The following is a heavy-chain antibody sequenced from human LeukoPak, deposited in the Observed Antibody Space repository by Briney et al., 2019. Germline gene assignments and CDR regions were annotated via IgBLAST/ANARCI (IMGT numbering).Heavy chain of an antibody. CDR3: ARLEHFWSGYYGYYYYYYMDV. V-gene: IGHV5-51*01. J-gene: IGHJ6*03. CDR1: GYSFTSYW. CDR2: IYPGDSDT. Sequence: NLGESLKISCKGSGYSFTSYWIGWVRQMPGKGLEWMGIIYPGDSDTRCSPSFQGQVTISADKSISTAYLQWSSLKASDTAMYYCARLEHFWSGYYGYYYYYYMDVWGKGTTVTVSS. D-gene: IGHD3-3*02.